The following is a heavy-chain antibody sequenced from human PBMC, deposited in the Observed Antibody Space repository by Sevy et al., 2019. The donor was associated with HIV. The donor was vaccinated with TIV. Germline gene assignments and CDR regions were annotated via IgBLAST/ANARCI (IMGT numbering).Heavy chain of an antibody. D-gene: IGHD3-16*02. Sequence: SETLSLTCSVSGGSISSSSYYWGWIRQPPGKGLEWIGSISYSGSTYYNPSLKSRVTISVDTSKNQFSLKLSSVTAADSAVYYCARVLYDYVWGSYRYLYYYYGMDVWGQGTTVTVSS. CDR1: GGSISSSSYY. J-gene: IGHJ6*02. CDR3: ARVLYDYVWGSYRYLYYYYGMDV. V-gene: IGHV4-39*01. CDR2: ISYSGST.